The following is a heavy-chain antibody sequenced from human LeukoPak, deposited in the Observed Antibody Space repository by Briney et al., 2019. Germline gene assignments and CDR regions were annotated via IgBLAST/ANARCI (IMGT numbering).Heavy chain of an antibody. J-gene: IGHJ4*02. V-gene: IGHV3-48*03. CDR3: ARGNYYDNSGSYYENFDY. CDR1: GFTFSSYE. CDR2: ISSSGSTK. Sequence: GGSLRLSCTASGFTFSSYEINWVRQAPGKGLEWDSSISSSGSTKYYADSVRGRFTISRDNAKNSLYLQMNSLRVEDTAVYYCARGNYYDNSGSYYENFDYWGQGALVTVSS. D-gene: IGHD3-22*01.